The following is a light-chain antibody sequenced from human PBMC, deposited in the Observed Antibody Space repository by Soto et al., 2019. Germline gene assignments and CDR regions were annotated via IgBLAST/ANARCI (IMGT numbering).Light chain of an antibody. CDR1: QTITSY. Sequence: DIQMTQSPSSLSASVGDRVTITCRASQTITSYLNWYQQKPGEAPKLLIYAASSLPSGVPSRFSGSGSGTEFTLTISSLQPENFATYYCQQLNSYPITFGQGTRLEI. V-gene: IGKV1-9*01. CDR3: QQLNSYPIT. CDR2: AAS. J-gene: IGKJ5*01.